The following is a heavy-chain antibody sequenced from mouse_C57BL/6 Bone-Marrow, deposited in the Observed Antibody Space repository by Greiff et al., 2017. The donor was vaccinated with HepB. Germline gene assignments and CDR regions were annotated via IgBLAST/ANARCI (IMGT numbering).Heavy chain of an antibody. D-gene: IGHD3-2*01. V-gene: IGHV1-82*01. Sequence: QVQLQQSGPELVKPGASVKISCKASGYAFSSSWMNWVKQRPGKGLEWIGRIYPGDGDTNYNGKFKGKATLTADQSSSTAYMQLSSLTSEDSAVYFCARSGQLGFAYWGQGTLVTVSA. CDR3: ARSGQLGFAY. J-gene: IGHJ3*01. CDR1: GYAFSSSW. CDR2: IYPGDGDT.